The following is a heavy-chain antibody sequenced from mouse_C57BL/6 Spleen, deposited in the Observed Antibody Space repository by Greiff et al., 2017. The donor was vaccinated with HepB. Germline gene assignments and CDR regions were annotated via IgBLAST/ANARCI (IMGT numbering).Heavy chain of an antibody. CDR1: GYTFTSYW. CDR3: ARHFHYDGWYFDY. Sequence: QVQLQQPGAELVKPGASVKLSCKASGYTFTSYWMHWVKQRPGQGLEWIGMIHPNSGSTNYNEKFKSKATLTVDTSSSTAYMQLSSLTSEDSAVYYCARHFHYDGWYFDYWGQGTTLTVSS. CDR2: IHPNSGST. V-gene: IGHV1-64*01. D-gene: IGHD2-3*01. J-gene: IGHJ2*01.